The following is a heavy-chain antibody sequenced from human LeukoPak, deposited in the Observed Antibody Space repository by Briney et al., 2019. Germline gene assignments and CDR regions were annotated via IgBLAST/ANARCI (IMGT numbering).Heavy chain of an antibody. CDR2: ISDSGGRT. V-gene: IGHV3-23*01. D-gene: IGHD2-8*01. J-gene: IGHJ4*02. Sequence: GGSLSLSCAVSGVTFSNYCMSWVRQAPGKGLEWVAGISDSGGRTNYADSVKGRFTISRDHPKTTLYLQMNSLRAEDTAVYFCAKRGVVILFMLVGFHKEAYYFDSWGQGAVVSVSS. CDR1: GVTFSNYC. CDR3: AKRGVVILFMLVGFHKEAYYFDS.